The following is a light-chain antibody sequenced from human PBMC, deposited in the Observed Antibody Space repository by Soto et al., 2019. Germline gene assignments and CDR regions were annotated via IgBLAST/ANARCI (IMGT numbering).Light chain of an antibody. J-gene: IGLJ2*01. CDR2: EVT. CDR1: SSDVGAYNY. CDR3: ISYTSNTTVV. Sequence: QAVLTQPASVSGSPGQSITISCTGTSSDVGAYNYVSWYQQHPGKAPKLMIYEVTNRPSGVSYRFSGSKSGNTASLTISGLQAEDEADYYCISYTSNTTVVFGGGTKVTVL. V-gene: IGLV2-14*01.